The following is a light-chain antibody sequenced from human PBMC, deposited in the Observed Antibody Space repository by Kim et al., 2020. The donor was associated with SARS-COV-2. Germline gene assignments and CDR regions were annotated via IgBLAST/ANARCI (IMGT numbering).Light chain of an antibody. V-gene: IGLV4-69*01. CDR3: QTWGTGQV. CDR1: SGHSSYA. Sequence: GAWVKRTCTLSSGHSSYAIAWHQQQPEKGPRYLMKLNSDGSHSKGDGIPDRFAGSSSGAERYLTISSLQSEDEADYYCQTWGTGQVFGGGTQLTVL. CDR2: LNSDGSH. J-gene: IGLJ2*01.